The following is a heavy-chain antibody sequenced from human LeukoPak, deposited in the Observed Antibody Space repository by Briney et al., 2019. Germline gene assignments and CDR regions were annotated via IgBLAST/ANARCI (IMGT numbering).Heavy chain of an antibody. CDR3: ARDRSPYTTSAYYLDY. D-gene: IGHD3-22*01. Sequence: GGSLRLSCAASGFTFSSYNMNWVRQAPGKGLEWVSYISSSSSSIYYADSVKGRFTISRDNAKNSLYLQLNSLRDEDTAVYYCARDRSPYTTSAYYLDYRGQGTLVTVSS. J-gene: IGHJ4*02. CDR2: ISSSSSSI. CDR1: GFTFSSYN. V-gene: IGHV3-48*02.